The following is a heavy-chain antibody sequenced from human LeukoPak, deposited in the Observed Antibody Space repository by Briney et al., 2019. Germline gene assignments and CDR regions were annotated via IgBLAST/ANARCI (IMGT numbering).Heavy chain of an antibody. CDR3: ASSTGYSGYAY. V-gene: IGHV3-48*01. D-gene: IGHD5-12*01. J-gene: IGHJ4*02. CDR1: GFTFSSYS. CDR2: ISGSGYTI. Sequence: GGSLRLSCAASGFTFSSYSMNWVRQAPGKGLEWVSYISGSGYTIYYAASVKGRFTISRDNAKNSLYLQMNSLRAEDTAVYYCASSTGYSGYAYWGQGTLVTVSS.